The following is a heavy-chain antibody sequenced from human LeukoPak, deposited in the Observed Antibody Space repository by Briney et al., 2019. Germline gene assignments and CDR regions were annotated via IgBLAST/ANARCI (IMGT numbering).Heavy chain of an antibody. J-gene: IGHJ6*02. CDR2: IIPIFGTA. V-gene: IGHV1-69*01. Sequence: SVKVSCKASGGTFSSYAISWVRQAPGQGLEWMGGIIPIFGTANYAQKFQGRVTITADESTSTAYMELSSLRSEDTAVYYCARGRPVADNYYYGMDVWGQGTTVTVSS. CDR3: ARGRPVADNYYYGMDV. CDR1: GGTFSSYA. D-gene: IGHD4-23*01.